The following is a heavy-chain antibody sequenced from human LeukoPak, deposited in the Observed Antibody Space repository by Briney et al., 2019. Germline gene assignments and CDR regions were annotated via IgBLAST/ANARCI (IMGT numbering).Heavy chain of an antibody. V-gene: IGHV3-21*01. CDR1: GFTFNIYS. Sequence: GGSLRLSCAASGFTFNIYSMNWVRQAPGKGLEWVSSISNSGTYIYDADSVKGRFTISRDNAKKSLYLQMNSLRAEDTDVYYCARDRNNWNEDYNYYGMDVWGQGTTVTVSS. D-gene: IGHD1-1*01. J-gene: IGHJ6*02. CDR3: ARDRNNWNEDYNYYGMDV. CDR2: ISNSGTYI.